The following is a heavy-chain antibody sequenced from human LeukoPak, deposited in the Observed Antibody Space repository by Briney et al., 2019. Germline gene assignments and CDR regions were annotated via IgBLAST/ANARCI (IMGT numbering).Heavy chain of an antibody. Sequence: ASVKVSCKASGYTFTSYYMHWVRQAPGQGLNWMGIINPSGGSTSYAQKFQGRVTTTRDMSTSTVYMELSSLRSEDTAVYYCARVALDCSSTTCYTHTHTDYWGQGSLVTVSS. J-gene: IGHJ4*02. CDR3: ARVALDCSSTTCYTHTHTDY. V-gene: IGHV1-46*01. D-gene: IGHD2-2*02. CDR2: INPSGGST. CDR1: GYTFTSYY.